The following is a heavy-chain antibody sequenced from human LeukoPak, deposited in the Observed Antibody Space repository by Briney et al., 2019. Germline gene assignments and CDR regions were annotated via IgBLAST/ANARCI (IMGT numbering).Heavy chain of an antibody. Sequence: EASVNASCKASGYSFIKYDMNWVRQAPGQGLEWMGWINTNTGNPTYAQGFTGRFVFSLDTSVSTAYLQISGLKAEDTAVYYCARNNADGEGRFSYWSQGTLVTVSS. CDR1: GYSFIKYD. CDR2: INTNTGNP. D-gene: IGHD3-10*01. CDR3: ARNNADGEGRFSY. J-gene: IGHJ4*02. V-gene: IGHV7-4-1*02.